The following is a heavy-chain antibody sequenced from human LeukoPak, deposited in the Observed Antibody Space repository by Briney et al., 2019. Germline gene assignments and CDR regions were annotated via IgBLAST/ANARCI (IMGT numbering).Heavy chain of an antibody. CDR2: ISSSSSYI. CDR1: EFTFSSYS. D-gene: IGHD6-19*01. Sequence: GGSLRLSCAASEFTFSSYSMNWVRQAPGKGLEWVSSISSSSSYIYCADSVKGRFTISRDNAKNSLYLQMNSLRAEDTAVYYCAPPAVAGTIHWGQGTLVTVSS. CDR3: APPAVAGTIH. V-gene: IGHV3-21*01. J-gene: IGHJ4*02.